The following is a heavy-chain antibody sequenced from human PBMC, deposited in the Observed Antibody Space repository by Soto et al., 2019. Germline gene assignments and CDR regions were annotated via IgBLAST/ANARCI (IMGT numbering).Heavy chain of an antibody. CDR1: GGSISSSGYY. V-gene: IGHV4-31*03. Sequence: QVQLQESGPGLVKPSQTLSLTCTVSGGSISSSGYYWAWIRQHPGKGLEWIGCIYYSGGTSYNPYLKSRLTISVDTSKKQFSLKLSSVTAADTAVYYCARTKDYSSSLDYWGQGILVTVSS. D-gene: IGHD6-6*01. J-gene: IGHJ4*02. CDR2: IYYSGGT. CDR3: ARTKDYSSSLDY.